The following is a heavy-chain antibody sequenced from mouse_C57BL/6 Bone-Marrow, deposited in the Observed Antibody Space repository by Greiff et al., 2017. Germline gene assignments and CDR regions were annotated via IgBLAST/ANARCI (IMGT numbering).Heavy chain of an antibody. V-gene: IGHV1-59*01. CDR3: AREAIYYEYDGAWFAY. Sequence: QVQLQQPGAELVRPGTSVKLSCKASGYTFTSYWMHWVKQRPGQGLEWIGVIDPSDSYTNYNQKFKGKATLTVDTSSSTAYMQLSSLTSDDSAVYYCAREAIYYEYDGAWFAYWGQGTLVTVSA. CDR2: IDPSDSYT. J-gene: IGHJ3*01. CDR1: GYTFTSYW. D-gene: IGHD2-4*01.